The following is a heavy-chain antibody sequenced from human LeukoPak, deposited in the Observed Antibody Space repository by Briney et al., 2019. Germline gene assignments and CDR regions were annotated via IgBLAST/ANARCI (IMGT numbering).Heavy chain of an antibody. CDR2: IYTSGST. D-gene: IGHD6-6*01. V-gene: IGHV4-61*02. CDR3: AREIGGIAARPNWFDP. Sequence: SETLSLTCTVSGGSISSGSYYWSWIRQPAGKGLEWIGRIYTSGSTNYNPSLKSRVTISVDTSKNQFSLKLSSVTAADTAVYYCAREIGGIAARPNWFDPWGQGTLVTVSS. J-gene: IGHJ5*02. CDR1: GGSISSGSYY.